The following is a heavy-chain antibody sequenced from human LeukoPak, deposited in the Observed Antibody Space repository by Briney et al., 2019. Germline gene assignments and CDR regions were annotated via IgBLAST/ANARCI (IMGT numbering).Heavy chain of an antibody. Sequence: GGSLRLSCAASGFTFSSYWMSWVRQAPGKGLECVANIKQDGSEKYYVDSVRGRFTLSRNNAKNSLYLQMNSLRVEDTAVYYCATSAARAIESWGQGTLVTVSS. V-gene: IGHV3-7*01. CDR3: ATSAARAIES. D-gene: IGHD6-25*01. CDR2: IKQDGSEK. J-gene: IGHJ4*02. CDR1: GFTFSSYW.